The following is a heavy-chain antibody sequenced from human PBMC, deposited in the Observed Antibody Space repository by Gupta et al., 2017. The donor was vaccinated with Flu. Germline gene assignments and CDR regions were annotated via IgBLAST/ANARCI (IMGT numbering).Heavy chain of an antibody. CDR2: INPSGGST. CDR3: ARVREYYDSSGYEH. V-gene: IGHV1-46*03. CDR1: SYY. Sequence: SYYMHWVRQAPGQGREWMGIINPSGGSTSYAQKVQGRVTMTRDTSTSTVYMELSSLRAEDTAVYYCARVREYYDSSGYEHWGQGTLVTVSS. J-gene: IGHJ1*01. D-gene: IGHD3-22*01.